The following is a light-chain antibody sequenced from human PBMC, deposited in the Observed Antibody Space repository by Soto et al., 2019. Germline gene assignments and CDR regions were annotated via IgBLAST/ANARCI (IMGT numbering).Light chain of an antibody. CDR3: QQYNSWPLT. CDR2: GAS. CDR1: QSVSSY. V-gene: IGKV3-11*01. Sequence: EIVLTQSPATLSLSPGERATLSCRASQSVSSYLAWYQQKPGQAPRLLIYGASNRATGIPDRFSGSGSGTDFTLTISSLQSEDFAVYYCQQYNSWPLTFGGGTKVDIK. J-gene: IGKJ4*01.